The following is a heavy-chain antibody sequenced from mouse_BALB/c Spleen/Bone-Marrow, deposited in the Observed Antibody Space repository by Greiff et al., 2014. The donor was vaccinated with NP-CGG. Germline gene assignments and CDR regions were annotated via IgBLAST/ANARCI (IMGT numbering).Heavy chain of an antibody. CDR3: ARFYGNYFDY. CDR2: IYYSGTI. CDR1: GISITTGNYR. J-gene: IGHJ2*01. V-gene: IGHV3-5*02. D-gene: IGHD2-1*01. Sequence: DVQLQESGPGLVKPSQTVSLTCTVTGISITTGNYRWSWIRQFPGNKLEWIGYIYYSGTITYNPSLTSRTTITRDTSKNQFFLEMYSLTAEDTATYYCARFYGNYFDYWGQGTTLTVSS.